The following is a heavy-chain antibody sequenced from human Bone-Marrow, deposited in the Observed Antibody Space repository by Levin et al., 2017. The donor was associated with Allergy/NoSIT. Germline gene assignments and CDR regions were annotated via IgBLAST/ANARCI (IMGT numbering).Heavy chain of an antibody. Sequence: SVKVSCKASGGTFSSYAISWVRQAPGQGLEWMGRIIPILGIANYAQKFQGRVTITADKSTSTAYMELSSLRSEDTAVYYCARDTIVVVVAATPGRGYYGMDVWGQGTTVTVSS. J-gene: IGHJ6*02. D-gene: IGHD2-15*01. CDR2: IIPILGIA. V-gene: IGHV1-69*04. CDR3: ARDTIVVVVAATPGRGYYGMDV. CDR1: GGTFSSYA.